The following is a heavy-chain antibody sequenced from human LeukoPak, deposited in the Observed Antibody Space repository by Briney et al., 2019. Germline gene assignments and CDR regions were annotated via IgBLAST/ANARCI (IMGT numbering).Heavy chain of an antibody. CDR3: ARVSGYSGYDSSYYYMDV. D-gene: IGHD5-12*01. CDR1: GGPISIGAYY. Sequence: SQTLSLTCTVSGGPISIGAYYWSWIRQHPGKGLEWIGYIYYSGITYYNPSLKIRLTISVDTSKNQFSLNLSSATAADTAVYYCARVSGYSGYDSSYYYMDVWGKETTVTVSS. J-gene: IGHJ6*03. CDR2: IYYSGIT. V-gene: IGHV4-31*03.